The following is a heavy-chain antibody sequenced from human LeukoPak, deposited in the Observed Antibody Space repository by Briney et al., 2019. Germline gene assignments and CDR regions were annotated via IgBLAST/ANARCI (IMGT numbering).Heavy chain of an antibody. V-gene: IGHV3-21*01. J-gene: IGHJ4*02. D-gene: IGHD5-18*01. CDR3: ARAEPRGYSYGPQDY. CDR2: ISRTGADTYT. CDR1: GFTFGTYD. Sequence: GGSLRLSCAASGFTFGTYDMYWIRQAPGKGLECVASISRTGADTYTYYADSVKGRFTISRDNAKNSLYLQMNSLRAEDTAVYYCARAEPRGYSYGPQDYWGQGTLVTVSS.